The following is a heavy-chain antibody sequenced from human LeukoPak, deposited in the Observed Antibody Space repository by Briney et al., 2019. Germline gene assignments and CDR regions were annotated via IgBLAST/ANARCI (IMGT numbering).Heavy chain of an antibody. J-gene: IGHJ4*02. CDR2: IYYSGST. CDR3: ARVREATIAPFFDY. Sequence: PSQTLSLTCTVSGDSISIGDYYWTWIRQHPGKGLEWIGCIYYSGSTYYNLSLKSRVIISADTSKNHFSLKLSSVTAADTAVYYCARVREATIAPFFDYWGQGILVTVSS. CDR1: GDSISIGDYY. V-gene: IGHV4-31*03. D-gene: IGHD6-13*01.